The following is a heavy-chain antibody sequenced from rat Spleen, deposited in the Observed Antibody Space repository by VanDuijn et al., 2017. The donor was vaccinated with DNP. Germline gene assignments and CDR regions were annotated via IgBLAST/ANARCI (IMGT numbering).Heavy chain of an antibody. CDR3: ATDYYSSSYYAMDA. CDR2: ISHDGGSN. D-gene: IGHD1-2*01. Sequence: EVQLVESGGGLVQPGRSLKLSCAASGFTFSDYYMAWVRQAPTKGLEWVAYISHDGGSNYNGDSVKGRFTISRDNAKNTLYLQMDSLRSEDTATYYCATDYYSSSYYAMDAWGQGTSVTVSS. J-gene: IGHJ4*01. CDR1: GFTFSDYY. V-gene: IGHV5-20*01.